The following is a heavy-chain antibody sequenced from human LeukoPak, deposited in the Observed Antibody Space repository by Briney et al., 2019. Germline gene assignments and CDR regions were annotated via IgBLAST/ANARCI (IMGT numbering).Heavy chain of an antibody. CDR3: AKTTSVYGSGDDYSDPTNWFDP. Sequence: PGGSLRLSCAASGFTFRRYAMNWVRQAPGKGLEWISAISGSDNNTYYADSVKGRFTISRDNSKYTLYLQMNSLRAEDTAMYYCAKTTSVYGSGDDYSDPTNWFDPWGQGTLVTVSS. CDR2: ISGSDNNT. D-gene: IGHD3-10*01. J-gene: IGHJ5*02. V-gene: IGHV3-23*01. CDR1: GFTFRRYA.